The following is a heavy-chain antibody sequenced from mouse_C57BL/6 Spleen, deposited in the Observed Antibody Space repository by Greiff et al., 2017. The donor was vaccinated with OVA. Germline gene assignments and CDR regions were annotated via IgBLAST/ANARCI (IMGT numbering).Heavy chain of an antibody. Sequence: QVQLQQSGAELARPGASVKLSCKASGYTFTSYGISWVKQRTGQGLEWIGEIYPRSGNTYYNEKFKGKATLTADKSSSTAYMELRSLTSEDSAVYFCARRWEDYDYDGYAMDYWGQGTSVTVSS. D-gene: IGHD2-4*01. J-gene: IGHJ4*01. CDR1: GYTFTSYG. CDR3: ARRWEDYDYDGYAMDY. V-gene: IGHV1-81*01. CDR2: IYPRSGNT.